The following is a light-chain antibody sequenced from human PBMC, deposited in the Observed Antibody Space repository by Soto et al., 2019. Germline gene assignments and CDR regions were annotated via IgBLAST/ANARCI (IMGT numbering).Light chain of an antibody. CDR2: AAS. J-gene: IGKJ4*01. Sequence: LQMTQSPSSLSASVGDRVTITCRASQSITSYLNWYQQKPGKAPKLLIYAASSLQSGVPSRFSGSGSGTDFTLNISSLQPEDFATYYCQQSYNAPLTFGGGTKVESK. CDR3: QQSYNAPLT. V-gene: IGKV1-39*01. CDR1: QSITSY.